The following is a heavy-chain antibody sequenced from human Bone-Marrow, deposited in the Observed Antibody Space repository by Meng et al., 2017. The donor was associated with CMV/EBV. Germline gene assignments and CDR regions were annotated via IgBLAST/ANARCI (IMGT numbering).Heavy chain of an antibody. V-gene: IGHV1-2*02. CDR1: GYTFTGYY. D-gene: IGHD6-19*01. J-gene: IGHJ6*02. Sequence: ASVKVSCKASGYTFTGYYMHWVRQAPGQGLEWMGWINPNSGGTNYAQKLQGRITMTRDTSTSTVYMELSSLRSEDTAVYYCARDELRGAVAGSSNTVSWYYYYGMDVWGQGTTVTVSS. CDR2: INPNSGGT. CDR3: ARDELRGAVAGSSNTVSWYYYYGMDV.